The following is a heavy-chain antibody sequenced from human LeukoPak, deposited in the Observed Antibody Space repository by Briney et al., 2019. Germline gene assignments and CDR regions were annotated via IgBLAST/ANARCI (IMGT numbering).Heavy chain of an antibody. CDR3: ARGRVAYSAYYFDY. CDR2: IYYTGNT. Sequence: AETLSLTCTVSGDSITNYFWSWIRQPPGKGLEWIGYIYYTGNTNYKPSLKSRVTMSVDTSTNQFSLRLRSVTAADTAVYYCARGRVAYSAYYFDYWGRGTLVTVSS. V-gene: IGHV4-59*01. CDR1: GDSITNYF. D-gene: IGHD2-15*01. J-gene: IGHJ4*02.